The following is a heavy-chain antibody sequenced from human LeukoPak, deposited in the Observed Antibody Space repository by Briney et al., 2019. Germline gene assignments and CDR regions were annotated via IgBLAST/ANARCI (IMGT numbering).Heavy chain of an antibody. V-gene: IGHV3-13*05. CDR2: IGTAGDP. J-gene: IGHJ6*02. CDR1: GFIFSKYD. CDR3: VRDGGRGTMDV. Sequence: QPGGSLRLSCAASGFIFSKYDMHWVRQATGKGLEWASTIGTAGDPFYPGSVKDRFTISRENAKNSLYLQMNSLRAGDTAVYYCVRDGGRGTMDVWGQGTTVTVSS. D-gene: IGHD2-15*01.